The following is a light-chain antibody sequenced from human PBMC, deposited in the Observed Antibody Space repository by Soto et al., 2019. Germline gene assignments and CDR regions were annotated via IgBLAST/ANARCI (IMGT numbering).Light chain of an antibody. CDR3: LQDYDYPYT. CDR2: AAS. CDR1: QDIGSD. V-gene: IGKV1-6*01. J-gene: IGKJ2*01. Sequence: AIQMTQSPSSLSTSVGDRVTITCRAGQDIGSDLGWYQQKPGKPPKLLIFAASSLQSEVPSRFSGSGSGTDFNLTITSLQPEEFATYYCLQDYDYPYTFGQGTKLEIK.